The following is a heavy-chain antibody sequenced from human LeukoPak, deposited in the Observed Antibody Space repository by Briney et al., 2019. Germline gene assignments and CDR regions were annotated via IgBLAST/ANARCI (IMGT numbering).Heavy chain of an antibody. Sequence: GSLRLSCAASGFTVSSNYMSWIRQPPGKGLQWIGSIYYNGTTYYNPSLKSRVIISVDTSKNQFSLKLSSVTAADTAVFYCARHKMVRGIGYYYYMDVWGKGTTVTISS. CDR3: ARHKMVRGIGYYYYMDV. D-gene: IGHD3-10*01. V-gene: IGHV4-39*01. CDR2: IYYNGTT. CDR1: GFTVSSNY. J-gene: IGHJ6*03.